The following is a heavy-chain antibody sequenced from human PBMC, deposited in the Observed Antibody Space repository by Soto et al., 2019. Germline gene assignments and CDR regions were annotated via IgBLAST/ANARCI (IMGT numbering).Heavy chain of an antibody. J-gene: IGHJ4*02. CDR1: GYTFTSYD. V-gene: IGHV1-8*01. CDR3: AMADQVVATGF. CDR2: MNPNSGNT. Sequence: QVQLVQSGAEVKKPGASVKVSCKASGYTFTSYDINWVRQATGQGLEWMGWMNPNSGNTGYAQKFQGRVTMPSSTPKSTVYLDLRSLRPEDTAVYYCAMADQVVATGFWGQGTLVTVSS. D-gene: IGHD1-26*01.